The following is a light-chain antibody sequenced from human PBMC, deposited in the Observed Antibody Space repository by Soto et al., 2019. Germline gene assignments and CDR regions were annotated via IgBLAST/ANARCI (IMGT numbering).Light chain of an antibody. CDR3: QQYGSSPT. Sequence: EIVLTQSPGTLSLSPGERATLSCRASQSVRSTYLAWYQQKPGQAPTVLIYDVSSRATGIPDRFSGSGSGTDFTLTISRLEPEDFAVYYCQQYGSSPTFGQGTRLEIK. J-gene: IGKJ5*01. CDR2: DVS. CDR1: QSVRSTY. V-gene: IGKV3-20*01.